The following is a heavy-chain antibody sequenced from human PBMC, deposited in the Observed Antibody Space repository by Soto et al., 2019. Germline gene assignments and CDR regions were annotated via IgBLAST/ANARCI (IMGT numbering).Heavy chain of an antibody. D-gene: IGHD3-3*01. CDR2: ISYDGSNK. Sequence: QVQLVESGGGVVQPGRSLRLSCAASGFTFSSYAMHWVRQAPGKGLEWVAVISYDGSNKYYADSVKGRFTISRENSKNTLYLQMNSLRAEDTAVYYCAREAHDFWSGYINWFDPWGQGTLVTVSS. CDR1: GFTFSSYA. CDR3: AREAHDFWSGYINWFDP. V-gene: IGHV3-30-3*01. J-gene: IGHJ5*02.